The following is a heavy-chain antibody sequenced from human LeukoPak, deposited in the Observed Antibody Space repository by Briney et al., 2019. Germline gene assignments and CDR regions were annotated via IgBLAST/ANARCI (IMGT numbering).Heavy chain of an antibody. J-gene: IGHJ5*02. CDR2: IWYDGSKK. Sequence: PGGSLRLSCAASGFTFSSYGMHWVRLAPGKGLEWVAVIWYDGSKKLYADSVKGRFTVSRDNSKNTLYLQMNSLRPDDAAVYYCARDSPHDYGGNSDWFDPWGQGTLVAVSS. D-gene: IGHD4-23*01. CDR1: GFTFSSYG. V-gene: IGHV3-33*01. CDR3: ARDSPHDYGGNSDWFDP.